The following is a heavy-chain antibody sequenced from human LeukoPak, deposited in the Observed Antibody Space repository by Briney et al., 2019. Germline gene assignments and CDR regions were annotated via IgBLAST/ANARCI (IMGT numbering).Heavy chain of an antibody. V-gene: IGHV4-34*01. CDR1: GFTFSSYS. J-gene: IGHJ3*02. CDR3: ARGPRLGWPDAFDI. D-gene: IGHD3-16*01. Sequence: PGGSLRLSCAASGFTFSSYSMNWVRQAPGKGLEWIGEINHSGSTNYNPSLKSRVTISVDTSKNQFSLKLSSVTAADTAVYYCARGPRLGWPDAFDIWGQGTMVTVSS. CDR2: INHSGST.